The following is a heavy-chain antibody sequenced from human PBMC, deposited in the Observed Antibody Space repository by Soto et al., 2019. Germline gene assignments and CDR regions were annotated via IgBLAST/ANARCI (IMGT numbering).Heavy chain of an antibody. J-gene: IGHJ6*02. CDR1: GYSFTSYW. CDR2: IDPSDSYT. CDR3: ATLRGGGQTYYYYGMDV. Sequence: GESLKISCNGSGYSFTSYWISWVRQMPGKGLEWMGRIDPSDSYTNYSPSFQGHVTISADKSIGTAYLQWSSLKASDTAMYYCATLRGGGQTYYYYGMDVWGQGTTVTVSS. V-gene: IGHV5-10-1*01. D-gene: IGHD2-15*01.